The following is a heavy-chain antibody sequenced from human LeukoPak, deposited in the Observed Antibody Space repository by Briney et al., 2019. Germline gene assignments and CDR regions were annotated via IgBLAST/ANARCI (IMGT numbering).Heavy chain of an antibody. D-gene: IGHD3-16*01. CDR1: GGSVSSDSYY. V-gene: IGHV4-61*01. Sequence: SETLSLTCTVSGGSVSSDSYYWSWIRQPPGKGLEWIGWIYDSGSTNYNPSLKSRVTISEDTSKNQFSLKLTSVTAADTAVYYCARGWGLWGQGTLVTVSS. CDR2: IYDSGST. J-gene: IGHJ4*02. CDR3: ARGWGL.